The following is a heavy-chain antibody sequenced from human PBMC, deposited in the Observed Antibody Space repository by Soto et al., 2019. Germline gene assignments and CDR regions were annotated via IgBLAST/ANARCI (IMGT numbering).Heavy chain of an antibody. CDR3: ARFRSSFRSSSGLQPTDY. V-gene: IGHV4-4*02. Sequence: PSETLSLTCAVSGGSISSSNWWSWVRQPPGKGLEWIGEIYHSGSTNYNPSLKSRVTISVDKSKNQFSLKLSSVTAADTAVYYCARFRSSFRSSSGLQPTDYWGQGTLVTVSS. CDR2: IYHSGST. CDR1: GGSISSSNW. J-gene: IGHJ4*02. D-gene: IGHD6-6*01.